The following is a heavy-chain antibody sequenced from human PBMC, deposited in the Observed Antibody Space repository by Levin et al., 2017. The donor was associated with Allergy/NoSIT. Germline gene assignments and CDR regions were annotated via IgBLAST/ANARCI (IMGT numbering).Heavy chain of an antibody. Sequence: GGSLRLSCAASGFTFSSYAMHWVRQAPGKGLEWVAVISYDGSNKYYADSVKGRFTISRDNSKNTLYLQMNSLRAEDTAVYYCARFPRANGRDGYNWGAFDIWGQGTMVTVSS. J-gene: IGHJ3*02. CDR1: GFTFSSYA. D-gene: IGHD5-24*01. CDR3: ARFPRANGRDGYNWGAFDI. CDR2: ISYDGSNK. V-gene: IGHV3-30*04.